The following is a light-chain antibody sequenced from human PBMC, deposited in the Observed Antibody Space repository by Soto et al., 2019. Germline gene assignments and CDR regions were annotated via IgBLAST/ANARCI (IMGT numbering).Light chain of an antibody. J-gene: IGLJ3*02. Sequence: QSALPQPASVYGSPGQSITIAFTGTSSDVGSYNYVSWYQQYPGKAPKLMIYEVSYRPSGVSNRFSGSKSGNTDSLTISGLQAEDEADYYCSSYTTSSTPVVFGGGTQLTVL. CDR3: SSYTTSSTPVV. V-gene: IGLV2-14*01. CDR2: EVS. CDR1: SSDVGSYNY.